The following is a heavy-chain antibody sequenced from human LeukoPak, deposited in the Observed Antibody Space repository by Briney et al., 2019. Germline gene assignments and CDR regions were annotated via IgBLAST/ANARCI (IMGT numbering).Heavy chain of an antibody. J-gene: IGHJ3*02. CDR1: GGSISRSSHY. V-gene: IGHV4-39*01. D-gene: IGHD6-13*01. CDR3: ATSYSSSWYRDHDAFDI. CDR2: IHYSGNT. Sequence: SETLSLTCTVSGGSISRSSHYWGWIRQPPGKGLEWIGSIHYSGNTYHNPPLKSRVTISVDTSKNQFSLKLSSVTAADTAVYYCATSYSSSWYRDHDAFDIWGQGTMVTVSS.